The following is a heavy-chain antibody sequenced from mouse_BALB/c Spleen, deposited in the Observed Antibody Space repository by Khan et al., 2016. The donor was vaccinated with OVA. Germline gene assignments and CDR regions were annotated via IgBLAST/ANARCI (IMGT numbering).Heavy chain of an antibody. D-gene: IGHD6-2*01. Sequence: QVQLQQSGAELVRPGASVKLSCRTSGYIFTNYWIHWVKQRSGQGLEWIARIYPGTDNTYYNEKLKDKATLTADRSSSTAYMQLSSLKSEDSAVYSCASEESLYCFVYWGQGTTLTVSS. J-gene: IGHJ2*01. V-gene: IGHV1-76*01. CDR1: GYIFTNYW. CDR2: IYPGTDNT. CDR3: ASEESLYCFVY.